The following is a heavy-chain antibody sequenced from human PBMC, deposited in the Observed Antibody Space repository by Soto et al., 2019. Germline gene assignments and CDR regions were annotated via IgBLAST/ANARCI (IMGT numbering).Heavy chain of an antibody. V-gene: IGHV4-31*03. CDR1: GGSISSDANF. CDR2: ISYTGRT. D-gene: IGHD6-6*01. J-gene: IGHJ5*02. Sequence: LSLTCTVSGGSISSDANFWSWIRQLPGRGLEWIGYISYTGRTYYTPSLNSRLTISLDTSKNLFSLRLSAVTAADTAVYFCARGSFSSSSSWFDTWGQGTLVTVSS. CDR3: ARGSFSSSSSWFDT.